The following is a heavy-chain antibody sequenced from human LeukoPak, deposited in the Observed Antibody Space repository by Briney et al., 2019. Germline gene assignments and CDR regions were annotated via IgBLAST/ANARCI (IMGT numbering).Heavy chain of an antibody. CDR3: AREVPRQKYYYGSGTAPG. CDR2: IYTSGST. CDR1: GGSISSGSYY. D-gene: IGHD3-10*01. Sequence: PSETLSLTCTVSGGSISSGSYYWSWIRQPAGQGLEWIGRIYTSGSTNYNPSLKSRVTISVDTSKNQFSLKLSSVTAADTAVYYCAREVPRQKYYYGSGTAPGWGQGTLVTVSS. V-gene: IGHV4-61*02. J-gene: IGHJ4*02.